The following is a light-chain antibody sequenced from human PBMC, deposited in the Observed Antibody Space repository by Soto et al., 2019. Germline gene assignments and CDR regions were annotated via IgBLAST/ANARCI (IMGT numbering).Light chain of an antibody. V-gene: IGKV1-39*01. CDR1: QSISSY. CDR3: QQSYSTLLT. J-gene: IGKJ4*01. Sequence: IQMTQTPSSLSASVGDRVTITCRASQSISSYLNWYQQKPGKAPKLLIYAASSLQSGVPSRFSGSGSGTDFTLTISSLQPEDFAIYYCQQSYSTLLTFGGGTKVDIK. CDR2: AAS.